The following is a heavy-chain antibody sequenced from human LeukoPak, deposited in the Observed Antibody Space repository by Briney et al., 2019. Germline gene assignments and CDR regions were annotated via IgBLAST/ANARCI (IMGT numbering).Heavy chain of an antibody. Sequence: GGSLRLSCAASGFTFDDYAMHWVRQAPGKGLEWVSLISWDGGSTYYADSVKGRFTISRDNSKNTLYLQMNSLRAEDTAVYYCAKQTGYSSGWYFDYWGQGTLVTVSS. D-gene: IGHD6-19*01. V-gene: IGHV3-43D*03. J-gene: IGHJ4*02. CDR2: ISWDGGST. CDR1: GFTFDDYA. CDR3: AKQTGYSSGWYFDY.